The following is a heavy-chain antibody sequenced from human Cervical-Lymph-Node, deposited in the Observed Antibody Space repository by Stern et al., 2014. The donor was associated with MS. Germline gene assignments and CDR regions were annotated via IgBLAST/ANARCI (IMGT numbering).Heavy chain of an antibody. J-gene: IGHJ6*02. CDR1: GGSISGSIL. D-gene: IGHD2-2*01. V-gene: IGHV4-4*02. CDR2: IYHSGST. Sequence: QLQLQESGPGLVKPSGTLSLTCAVSGGSISGSILWSWVRQPPGKGLEWIGEIYHSGSTNYNPSLWSRVTISVDTYKNHFSLKLNSVTAADTAVYYCARDSSSLGMDVWGQGTTVTVSS. CDR3: ARDSSSLGMDV.